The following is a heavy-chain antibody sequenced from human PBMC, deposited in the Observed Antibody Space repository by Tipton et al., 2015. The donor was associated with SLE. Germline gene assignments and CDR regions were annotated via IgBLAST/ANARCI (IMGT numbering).Heavy chain of an antibody. CDR3: ARDDTVIVDY. Sequence: QLMQSGAEVKKPGASVKVSCKASGYTFSNYGISWVRQAPGQGLEWMGWISGYNGNTNYAQKLQGRVTMTTDTSTSTAYMGLKNLRSDDTAVYYCARDDTVIVDYWGQGTLVTVSS. CDR1: GYTFSNYG. J-gene: IGHJ4*02. CDR2: ISGYNGNT. D-gene: IGHD2-21*01. V-gene: IGHV1-18*01.